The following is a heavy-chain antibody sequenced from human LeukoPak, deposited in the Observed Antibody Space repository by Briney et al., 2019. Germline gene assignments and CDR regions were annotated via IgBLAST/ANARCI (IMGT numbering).Heavy chain of an antibody. CDR2: IIPILGIA. J-gene: IGHJ6*02. V-gene: IGHV1-69*04. Sequence: ASVKVSCKASGGTFSSYAISWVRPAPGQGLEWMGRIIPILGIANYAQKFQGRVTITADKSTSTAYMELSSLRSEDTAVYYCARDPHYYYGMDVWGQGTTVTVSS. CDR1: GGTFSSYA. CDR3: ARDPHYYYGMDV.